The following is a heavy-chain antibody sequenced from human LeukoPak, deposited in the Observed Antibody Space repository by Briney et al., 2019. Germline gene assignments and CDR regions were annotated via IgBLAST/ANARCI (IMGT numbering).Heavy chain of an antibody. CDR3: ARPHSGHLFDY. CDR1: GLSFSSYS. J-gene: IGHJ4*02. D-gene: IGHD3-10*01. CDR2: ISSSSSII. V-gene: IGHV3-48*02. Sequence: GGSLRLSCAASGLSFSSYSMNWVRQAPGKGLEWVSYISSSSSIIYYADSVKGRFTISRDNAKNSLYLQMNSLRDDDTAVYYCARPHSGHLFDYWGQGTLVTVSS.